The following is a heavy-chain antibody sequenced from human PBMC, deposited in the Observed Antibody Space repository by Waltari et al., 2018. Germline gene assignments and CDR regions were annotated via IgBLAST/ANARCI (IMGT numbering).Heavy chain of an antibody. D-gene: IGHD2-21*02. CDR1: RDAVTEHY. V-gene: IGHV1-2*02. J-gene: IGHJ4*02. CDR3: AREYCGGDCRLFDY. CDR2: VKPNGGGT. Sequence: LVQSGAEVMKPGASVRVSCKASRDAVTEHYIHWVRQAPGQGLEWMGWVKPNGGGTNESHGFAGRITGTWDASITTAYREFSRLTSGETAVYFCAREYCGGDCRLFDYWGQGTPVTVSS.